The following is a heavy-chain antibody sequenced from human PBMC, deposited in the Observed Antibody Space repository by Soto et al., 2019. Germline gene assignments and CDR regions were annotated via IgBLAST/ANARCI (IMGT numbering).Heavy chain of an antibody. D-gene: IGHD4-17*01. V-gene: IGHV3-23*01. J-gene: IGHJ3*02. CDR1: GFSFRSYA. Sequence: PAGSLRLSCAASGFSFRSYAMSWVCKAPGKGLEWVSAISGSGGSTYYADSVKGRFTISRDNSKNTLYLQMNSLRAEDTAVYYCAKDGYGGNPDAFDIWGQGTMVTVSS. CDR3: AKDGYGGNPDAFDI. CDR2: ISGSGGST.